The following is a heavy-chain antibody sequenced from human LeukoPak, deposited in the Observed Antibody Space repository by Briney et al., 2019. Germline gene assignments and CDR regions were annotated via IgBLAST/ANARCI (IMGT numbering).Heavy chain of an antibody. V-gene: IGHV3-23*01. CDR1: GFTFSSYA. Sequence: GGSLRLSCAASGFTFSSYAMSWVRQAPGKGLEWVSAISGSGGSTYYADSVKGRFTISRDNSKNTLYLQMNSLRAEDTAVYYCARGPNYSYSFDYWGQGTLVTVSS. D-gene: IGHD5-18*01. CDR2: ISGSGGST. J-gene: IGHJ4*02. CDR3: ARGPNYSYSFDY.